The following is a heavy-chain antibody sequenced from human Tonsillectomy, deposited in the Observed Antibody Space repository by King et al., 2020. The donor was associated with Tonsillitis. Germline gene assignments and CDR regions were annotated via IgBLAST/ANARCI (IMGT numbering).Heavy chain of an antibody. D-gene: IGHD3-3*01. V-gene: IGHV3-7*01. Sequence: VQLVESGGGLVQPGGSLRLSCAASGFTFSSYWMSWVRQAPGKGLEWVANIKQDGSEKYYVDSVKGRFTISRDNAKNSLYLQMNSLRAEDTAVYYCARTPRLTIFGVGPGDYYGMDVWGQGTTVTVSS. CDR1: GFTFSSYW. CDR3: ARTPRLTIFGVGPGDYYGMDV. J-gene: IGHJ6*02. CDR2: IKQDGSEK.